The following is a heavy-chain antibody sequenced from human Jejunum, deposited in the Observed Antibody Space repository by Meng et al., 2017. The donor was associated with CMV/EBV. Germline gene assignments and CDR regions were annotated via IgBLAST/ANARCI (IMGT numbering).Heavy chain of an antibody. Sequence: QVQLQEAGPGLVNPSQTLSLTCTVSGGSVSSGGYYWTWIRQHPGKGLEWFRHIYYSGSTFYNPSLKRRVIISIDTSKNQFSLNLRSVTAADTAVYYCARVSSGWDYFDYWGQGTLVTVSS. V-gene: IGHV4-31*03. J-gene: IGHJ4*02. CDR2: IYYSGST. CDR3: ARVSSGWDYFDY. CDR1: GGSVSSGGYY. D-gene: IGHD6-19*01.